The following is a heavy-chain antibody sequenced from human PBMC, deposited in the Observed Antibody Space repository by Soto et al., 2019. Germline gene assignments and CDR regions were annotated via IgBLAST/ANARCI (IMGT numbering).Heavy chain of an antibody. CDR2: IFSNDEK. Sequence: GSGPTLVNPTETITLACTVSGFSLSNARMGVSWIRQPPGKALEWLAHIFSNDEKSYSTSLKSRLTISKDTSKSQVVLTMTNMDPVDTATYYCARISVVYGMDVWGQGTTVTVSS. J-gene: IGHJ6*02. CDR1: GFSLSNARMG. V-gene: IGHV2-26*01. CDR3: ARISVVYGMDV. D-gene: IGHD2-15*01.